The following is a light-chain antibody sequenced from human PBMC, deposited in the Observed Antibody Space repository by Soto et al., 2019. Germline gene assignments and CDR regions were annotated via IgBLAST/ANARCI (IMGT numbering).Light chain of an antibody. CDR1: SSNIENNY. CDR2: DNL. CDR3: GTWESSRNWV. J-gene: IGLJ3*02. Sequence: QPVLTQSPSVSAAPGQTVSISCSGTSSNIENNYVSWYQVLPKTAPKLLIYDNLKRPSGIPDRFSGSKSGTSATLVITGLQTGDEADYYCGTWESSRNWVFGGGTKLTVL. V-gene: IGLV1-51*01.